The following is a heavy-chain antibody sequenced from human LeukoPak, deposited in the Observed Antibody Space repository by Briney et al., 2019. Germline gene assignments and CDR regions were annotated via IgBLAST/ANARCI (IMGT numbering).Heavy chain of an antibody. J-gene: IGHJ1*01. V-gene: IGHV3-53*01. CDR3: ARGASRGWEEYFQH. Sequence: RSGGSLRLSCAASGFTVSSNYMSWVRQAPGKGLEWVSVIYSGGSTYYADSVKGRFTISRDNSKNTLYLEMHSLRAEDTVVSYCARGASRGWEEYFQHWGQGTLVTVSS. CDR1: GFTVSSNY. CDR2: IYSGGST. D-gene: IGHD6-19*01.